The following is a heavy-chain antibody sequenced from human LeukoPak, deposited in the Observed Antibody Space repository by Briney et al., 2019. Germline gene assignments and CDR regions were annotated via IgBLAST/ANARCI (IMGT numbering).Heavy chain of an antibody. Sequence: GGSLRLSCAAPGFTFSSYWMHWVRQAPGKGLVWVSRINSDGSSTSYADSVKGRFTISRDNAKNTLYLQMNSLRAEDTAVYYCARAVDYYDSSGYYWVGDFDYWGQGTLVTVSS. CDR1: GFTFSSYW. CDR2: INSDGSST. D-gene: IGHD3-22*01. J-gene: IGHJ4*02. V-gene: IGHV3-74*01. CDR3: ARAVDYYDSSGYYWVGDFDY.